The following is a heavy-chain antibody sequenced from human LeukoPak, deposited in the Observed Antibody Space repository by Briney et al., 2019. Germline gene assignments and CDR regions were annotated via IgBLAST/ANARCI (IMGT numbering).Heavy chain of an antibody. CDR1: GGSISSGGYY. Sequence: PSETLSLTCTVSGGSISSGGYYWSWIRQHPGKGLEWIGYIYYSGSTYYNPSLKSRVTISVDTSKNQFSLKLSSVTAADTAVYYCAGGKASTTYSRFDYWGQGTLVTVSS. J-gene: IGHJ4*02. CDR2: IYYSGST. CDR3: AGGKASTTYSRFDY. V-gene: IGHV4-31*03. D-gene: IGHD2-15*01.